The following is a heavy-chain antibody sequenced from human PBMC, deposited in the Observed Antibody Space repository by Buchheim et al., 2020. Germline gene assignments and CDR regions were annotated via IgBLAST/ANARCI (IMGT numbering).Heavy chain of an antibody. V-gene: IGHV4-34*01. Sequence: QVQLQQWGAGLLKPSETLSLTCAVYGGSFSGYYWSWIRQPPGKGLEWSGEINHSGSTHYNPSLKSGVTISVDTSQNQFSLKLSSVTATDTAVYYCARVVGSGWKSFDYWGQGTL. CDR1: GGSFSGYY. CDR2: INHSGST. CDR3: ARVVGSGWKSFDY. J-gene: IGHJ4*02. D-gene: IGHD6-19*01.